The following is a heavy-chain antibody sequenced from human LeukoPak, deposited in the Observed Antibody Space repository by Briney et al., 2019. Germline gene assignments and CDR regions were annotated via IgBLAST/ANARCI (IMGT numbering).Heavy chain of an antibody. CDR2: IYYSGST. D-gene: IGHD6-19*01. V-gene: IGHV4-59*08. CDR3: ARSIVVAGIVSDYYYYAMDV. Sequence: PSETLSLTCIVSVGSISSYYWSWIRQPPGKGLEWIGYIYYSGSTTYNPSLKSRVTISLQTSKKQFSLKLSSVTAEDTAVYYCARSIVVAGIVSDYYYYAMDVWGQGTTVTVSS. CDR1: VGSISSYY. J-gene: IGHJ6*02.